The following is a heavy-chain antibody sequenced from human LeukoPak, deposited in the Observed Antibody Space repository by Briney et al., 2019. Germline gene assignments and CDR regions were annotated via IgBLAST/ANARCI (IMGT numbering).Heavy chain of an antibody. CDR3: AKGFSGSHSFDAFDI. J-gene: IGHJ3*02. D-gene: IGHD3-10*01. V-gene: IGHV4-4*07. Sequence: SETLSLTCTVSGCSISSYYWSWIRQPAGKGLEWIGRIYTSGSTNYNPSLKSRVTMSVDTSKNQFSLKLSSVNAADTAVYYCAKGFSGSHSFDAFDIWGQGPMVTVSS. CDR2: IYTSGST. CDR1: GCSISSYY.